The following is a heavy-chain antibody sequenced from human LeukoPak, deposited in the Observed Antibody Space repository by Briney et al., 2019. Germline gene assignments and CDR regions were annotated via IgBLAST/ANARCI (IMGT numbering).Heavy chain of an antibody. D-gene: IGHD2-21*02. CDR2: ISGSGGST. V-gene: IGHV3-23*01. CDR1: GFTFSSYA. J-gene: IGHJ4*02. CDR3: ARVTAKYYFDY. Sequence: GGSLRLSCAASGFTFSSYAMSWVRQAPGKGLEWVSAISGSGGSTYYADSVKGWFTISRDNSKNTLYLQMNSLRAEDTAVYYCARVTAKYYFDYWGQGTLVTVSS.